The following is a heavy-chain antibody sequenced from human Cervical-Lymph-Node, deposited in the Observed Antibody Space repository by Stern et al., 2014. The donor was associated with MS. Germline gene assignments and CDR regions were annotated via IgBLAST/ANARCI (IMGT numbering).Heavy chain of an antibody. J-gene: IGHJ5*02. CDR3: TTDEVANFAH. CDR2: IKPKTDGGTT. Sequence: EVQLEESGGGLVKPGGSLRLSCAASGFIFSKAWMTWVRQAPGKGLEWVGRIKPKTDGGTTNYSTPVQGRFTISIDDSKNILFLHMNSLKAEDTAVYYCTTDEVANFAHWGQGTLVTVSS. V-gene: IGHV3-15*01. CDR1: GFIFSKAW.